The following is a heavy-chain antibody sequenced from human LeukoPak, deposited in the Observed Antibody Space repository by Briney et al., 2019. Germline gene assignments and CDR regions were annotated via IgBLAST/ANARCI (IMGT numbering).Heavy chain of an antibody. V-gene: IGHV4-61*02. D-gene: IGHD2/OR15-2a*01. CDR3: ARVGQSLFSTFDI. J-gene: IGHJ3*02. Sequence: SHTLALPRTFSGGPISRGGYYWAWIPPPPGKGLGGIWRIYTSGSTFYNPSLESRGTISLDTSKNQFSLELRSVTPADTAVYYCARVGQSLFSTFDIWGQGTMVTVSS. CDR1: GGPISRGGYY. CDR2: IYTSGST.